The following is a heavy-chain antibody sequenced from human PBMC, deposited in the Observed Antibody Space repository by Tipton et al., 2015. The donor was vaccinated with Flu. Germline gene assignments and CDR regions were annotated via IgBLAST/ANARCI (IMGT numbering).Heavy chain of an antibody. D-gene: IGHD1-1*01. CDR1: GDSITSGGLY. Sequence: LRLSCTVSGDSITSGGLYWSWIRQPAGKGLEWIGRINTSGSTDYNPSLQSRVTISIDASKNQFSLDLTSLTAADTAVYYCARDLWNDRRAYYYYGVDVWGQGTTVTVPS. J-gene: IGHJ6*02. V-gene: IGHV4-61*02. CDR2: INTSGST. CDR3: ARDLWNDRRAYYYYGVDV.